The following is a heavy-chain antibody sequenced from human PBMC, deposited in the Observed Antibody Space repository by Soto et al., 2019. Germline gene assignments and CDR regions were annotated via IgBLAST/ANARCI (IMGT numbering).Heavy chain of an antibody. CDR1: GGTFSSYA. D-gene: IGHD5-18*01. CDR3: ARDAAMVTGGGMDV. Sequence: QVQLVQSGAEVKKPGSSVKVSCKASGGTFSSYAISWVRQAPGQGLEWMGGIIPIFGTANYAQKFQGRVKIPAGEATSTAYMELSRLRAEDTAVYYCARDAAMVTGGGMDVWGQGTTVTVSS. V-gene: IGHV1-69*12. CDR2: IIPIFGTA. J-gene: IGHJ6*02.